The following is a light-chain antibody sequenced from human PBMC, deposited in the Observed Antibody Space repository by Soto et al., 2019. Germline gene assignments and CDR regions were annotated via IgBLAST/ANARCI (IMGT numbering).Light chain of an antibody. CDR3: QQSDSFLQNT. V-gene: IGKV1-39*01. J-gene: IGKJ2*01. Sequence: DIQMTQSPSSLSASVGDRVTITCRASQYISSYLTWYQQKPGKAPKLLIYAASTLQSGVPSRFRGSGSGTDFALTISSLQPEDFATYYCQQSDSFLQNTFGQGTKVEIK. CDR2: AAS. CDR1: QYISSY.